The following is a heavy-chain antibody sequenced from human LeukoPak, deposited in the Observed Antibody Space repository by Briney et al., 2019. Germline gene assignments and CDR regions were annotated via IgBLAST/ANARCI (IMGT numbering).Heavy chain of an antibody. CDR2: ISAYNGNT. J-gene: IGHJ4*02. CDR1: GYTFTSYG. V-gene: IGHV1-18*01. Sequence: ASVKVSCKASGYTFTSYGISWVRQAPGQGLEWMGRISAYNGNTNYAQKFQGRVTMTTDTFTSTAYMELKSLRSDDTAVYYCARVDMFGVVIIVSENYFDYWGQGTLVTVSS. D-gene: IGHD3-3*02. CDR3: ARVDMFGVVIIVSENYFDY.